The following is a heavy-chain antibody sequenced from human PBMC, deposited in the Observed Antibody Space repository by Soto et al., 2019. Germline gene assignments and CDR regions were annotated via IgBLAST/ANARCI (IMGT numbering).Heavy chain of an antibody. CDR3: ASLRGITINPDF. CDR1: GGPISSGDYY. CDR2: IYYSGST. Sequence: SETLSLTCTVSGGPISSGDYYWSWIRQAPGKGLEWIGYIYYSGSTYYNPSLKSRVTISVDTSKNQFSLKLSSVTAADTAVYYCASLRGITINPDFWGQGTLVTVSS. V-gene: IGHV4-30-4*01. J-gene: IGHJ4*02. D-gene: IGHD3-10*01.